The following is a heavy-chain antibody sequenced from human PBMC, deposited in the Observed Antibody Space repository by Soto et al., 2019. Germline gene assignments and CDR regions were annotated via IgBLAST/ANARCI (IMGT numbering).Heavy chain of an antibody. J-gene: IGHJ4*02. D-gene: IGHD2-21*02. CDR1: GFTFSSYA. CDR3: ARDPVAYCGSDCRTFDY. Sequence: QVQLVESGGGVVQPGRSLRLSCAASGFTFSSYAMHWVRQAPGKGLEWVAVISYDGSNKYYADYVKGRFTISRDNSKNTLYLQMNSLRAEDTAVYYCARDPVAYCGSDCRTFDYWGQGTLVTVSS. CDR2: ISYDGSNK. V-gene: IGHV3-30-3*01.